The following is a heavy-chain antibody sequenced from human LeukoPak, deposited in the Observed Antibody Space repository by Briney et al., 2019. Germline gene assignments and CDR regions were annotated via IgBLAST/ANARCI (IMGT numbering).Heavy chain of an antibody. CDR1: GFTFSSYW. CDR3: ARDRVLDY. J-gene: IGHJ4*02. CDR2: IKSDGSST. V-gene: IGHV3-74*01. D-gene: IGHD3-3*01. Sequence: RTGGSLRLSCAASGFTFSSYWMHWVRQAPGKGLVWAPRIKSDGSSTTYADSVKGRFTISRDNAKNTLYLQMNSLRAEDTAVYYCARDRVLDYWGQGTLVTVSS.